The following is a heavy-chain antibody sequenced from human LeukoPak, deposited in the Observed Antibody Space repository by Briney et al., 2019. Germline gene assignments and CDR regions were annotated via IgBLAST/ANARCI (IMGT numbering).Heavy chain of an antibody. V-gene: IGHV1-18*01. D-gene: IGHD3-3*01. J-gene: IGHJ5*02. Sequence: ASVEVSCKASGYTFTSYAMHWVRQAPGQRLEWMGWISAYNGNTNYAQKLQGRVTMTTDTSTSTAYMELRSLRSDDTAVYYCARAGETIFGAPNWFDPWGQGTLVTVSS. CDR3: ARAGETIFGAPNWFDP. CDR2: ISAYNGNT. CDR1: GYTFTSYA.